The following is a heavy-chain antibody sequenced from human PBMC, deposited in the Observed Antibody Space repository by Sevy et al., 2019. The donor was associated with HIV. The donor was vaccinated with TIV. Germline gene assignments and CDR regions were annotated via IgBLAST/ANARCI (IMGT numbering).Heavy chain of an antibody. V-gene: IGHV3-30*18. J-gene: IGHJ4*02. D-gene: IGHD3-3*01. CDR1: GFTFSRYG. Sequence: GGSLRLSCGGFGFTFSRYGMHWVRQAPGKGLEWVAVISYEGSNKYYADSVKGRFTISRDNSKNTLYLQMNSLRAEDTAVYFCAKAYDVCIVKTGGHFDSWGQGTLVTVSS. CDR2: ISYEGSNK. CDR3: AKAYDVCIVKTGGHFDS.